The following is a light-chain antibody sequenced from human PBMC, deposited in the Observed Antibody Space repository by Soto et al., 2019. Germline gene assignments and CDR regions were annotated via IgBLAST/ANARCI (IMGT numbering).Light chain of an antibody. CDR2: DVT. CDR1: SSDVGGYNY. Sequence: QAVVTQPRSVSGSPGQSVTISCTGTSSDVGGYNYVSWYQQHPGKVPKLMIFDVTTRPSGVPDRFSGSKSGYTASLTISGLQAEDEADYYCCSYAGRYSWVFGGGTKLTVL. CDR3: CSYAGRYSWV. V-gene: IGLV2-11*01. J-gene: IGLJ3*02.